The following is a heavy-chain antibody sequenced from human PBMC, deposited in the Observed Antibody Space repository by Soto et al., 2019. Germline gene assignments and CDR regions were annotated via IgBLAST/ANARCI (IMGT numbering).Heavy chain of an antibody. J-gene: IGHJ4*02. CDR2: IIPILGIA. D-gene: IGHD4-17*01. CDR1: GGTFSSYT. Sequence: QVQLVQSGAEVKKPGSSVKVSCKASGGTFSSYTISWVRQAPGQGLEWMGRIIPILGIANYAQKFRGRVTITADKSTSTAYMELSSLRSEDTAVYYCARDPYGDYGGSWGQGTLVTVSS. V-gene: IGHV1-69*08. CDR3: ARDPYGDYGGS.